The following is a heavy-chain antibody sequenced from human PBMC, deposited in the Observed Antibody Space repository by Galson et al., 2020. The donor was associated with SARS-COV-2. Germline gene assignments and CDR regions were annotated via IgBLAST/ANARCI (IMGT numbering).Heavy chain of an antibody. D-gene: IGHD4-4*01. J-gene: IGHJ4*02. CDR3: ARDSQGGNDYNYLLF. CDR1: GYTFPSYY. Sequence: ASVKVSCKASGYTFPSYYIHWVRQAPGQGLEWMGIINPSGGGTTYAQKFQGRVTMTRDTSTSTVYMGLSSLRSEDTAVYYCARDSQGGNDYNYLLFWGQGTLVTVSS. CDR2: INPSGGGT. V-gene: IGHV1-46*01.